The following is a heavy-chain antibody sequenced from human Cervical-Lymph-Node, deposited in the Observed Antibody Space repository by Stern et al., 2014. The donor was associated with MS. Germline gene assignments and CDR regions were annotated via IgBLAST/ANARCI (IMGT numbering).Heavy chain of an antibody. V-gene: IGHV1-69*06. Sequence: QVQLVESGAEVKKPGSSVKVSCKASGGISWVRQAPGQGLEYMGGFTPFGGTSHYTQKFQGRVTIPGDTTTKTAYLELGSLKFEYTAVYYWARGGGDNWFDPWGQGTLVTVSS. CDR2: FTPFGGTS. CDR3: ARGGGDNWFDP. D-gene: IGHD3-16*01. J-gene: IGHJ5*02. CDR1: GG.